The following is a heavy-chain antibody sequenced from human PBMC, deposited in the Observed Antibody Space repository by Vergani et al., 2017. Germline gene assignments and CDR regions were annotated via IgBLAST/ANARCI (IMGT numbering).Heavy chain of an antibody. V-gene: IGHV4-59*01. D-gene: IGHD3-10*01. CDR1: GGSMSGYY. CDR3: GRVADFYGLGSHLLDL. Sequence: QVRLQESGPGLVKPSETLSLTCSVSGGSMSGYYWSWIRQPTGKELEGIGYMYHSGSTNYNPSLETRVTISGDKSKNQFSLKLNSVTAADTAVYYCGRVADFYGLGSHLLDLWGQGILVTVSS. J-gene: IGHJ5*02. CDR2: MYHSGST.